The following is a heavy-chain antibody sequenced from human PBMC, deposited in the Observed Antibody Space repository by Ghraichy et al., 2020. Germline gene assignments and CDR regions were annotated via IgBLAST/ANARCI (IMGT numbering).Heavy chain of an antibody. CDR2: IYSGGGT. CDR3: ARDGPGGGI. Sequence: SCVASGVTVSDNYMLWFRQAPGKGLEWVSLIYSGGGTDYADSVRGRFTISRDKSKNTLYLQMHSLRAEDTAVYYCARDGPGGGIRGQGTLVTVSS. J-gene: IGHJ4*02. CDR1: GVTVSDNY. D-gene: IGHD2-8*02. V-gene: IGHV3-53*01.